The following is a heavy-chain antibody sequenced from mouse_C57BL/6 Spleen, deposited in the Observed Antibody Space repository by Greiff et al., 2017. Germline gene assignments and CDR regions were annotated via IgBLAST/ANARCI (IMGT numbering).Heavy chain of an antibody. Sequence: QVQLQQPGAELVKPGASVKVSCKASGYTFTSYWMHWVKQRPGQGLEWIGRIHPSDSDTNYNQKFKGKATWTVDKSYSTAYMQLSSLTSENSAVYYGAIHGIRDWYFDVWGTGTTVTVSS. V-gene: IGHV1-74*01. J-gene: IGHJ1*03. CDR1: GYTFTSYW. CDR2: IHPSDSDT. D-gene: IGHD1-1*01. CDR3: AIHGIRDWYFDV.